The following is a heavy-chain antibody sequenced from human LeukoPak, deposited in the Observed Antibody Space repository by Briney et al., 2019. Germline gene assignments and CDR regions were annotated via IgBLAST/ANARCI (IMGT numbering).Heavy chain of an antibody. J-gene: IGHJ5*02. Sequence: ASVKVSCKASGYTFTGYYMHWVRQAPGQGLEWMGWINPNSGGTNYAQKLQGRVTMTRDTSISTACMELSRLRSDDTAVYYCARVGYYGSGMRDWFDPWGQGTLVTVSS. CDR1: GYTFTGYY. D-gene: IGHD3-10*01. CDR3: ARVGYYGSGMRDWFDP. CDR2: INPNSGGT. V-gene: IGHV1-2*02.